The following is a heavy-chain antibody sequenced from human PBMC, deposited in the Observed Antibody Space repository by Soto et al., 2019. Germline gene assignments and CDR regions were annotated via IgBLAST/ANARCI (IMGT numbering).Heavy chain of an antibody. CDR3: VREDGVVGVSSAFDS. CDR2: INGRSNYK. J-gene: IGHJ4*02. CDR1: GFTLTTYT. V-gene: IGHV3-21*02. D-gene: IGHD1-26*01. Sequence: EVQLVESGGGLVAPGGSLRLSCVASGFTLTTYTMNWVRQAPGTGLEWVASINGRSNYKYYSDSVKSRFTISRDNAQNSLFLQMSILGPEDTAIYYCVREDGVVGVSSAFDSWGQGTLVTVSS.